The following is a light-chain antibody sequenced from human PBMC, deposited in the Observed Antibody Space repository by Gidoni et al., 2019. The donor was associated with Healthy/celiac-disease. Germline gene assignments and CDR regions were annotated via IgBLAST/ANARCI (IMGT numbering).Light chain of an antibody. CDR1: QSISSY. V-gene: IGKV1-39*01. CDR3: QRSYSTPRT. CDR2: AAS. J-gene: IGKJ2*01. Sequence: DIQLTQSPSSLSASVGYRVTITCRASQSISSYLNWYQQKPVKAPQLMIYAASSLQSGVPSRFSGSGSGTDFTLTISSLQPEDFATYYCQRSYSTPRTFGQGTQLEIK.